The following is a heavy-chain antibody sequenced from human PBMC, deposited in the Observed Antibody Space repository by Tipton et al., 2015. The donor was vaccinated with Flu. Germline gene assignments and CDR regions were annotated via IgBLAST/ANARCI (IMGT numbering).Heavy chain of an antibody. Sequence: PGLVKPSETLSLTCTVSGGSISSGTYHWGWIRQPPGKGLEWIGTIYYSGSTYYNPSLKSRVTISVDTSKNQFPLKVSSVTAADTAIYYCARDPWAVPYYFDYWGQGTLITVSS. CDR2: IYYSGST. CDR1: GGSISSGTYH. CDR3: ARDPWAVPYYFDY. D-gene: IGHD6-6*01. V-gene: IGHV4-39*06. J-gene: IGHJ4*02.